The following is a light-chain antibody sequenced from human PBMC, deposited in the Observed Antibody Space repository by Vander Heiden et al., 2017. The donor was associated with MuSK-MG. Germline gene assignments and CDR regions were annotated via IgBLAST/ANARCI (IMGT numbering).Light chain of an antibody. J-gene: IGKJ1*01. Sequence: EIVMTQSPATLSVSPGERATLSCTASQSVSSNLAWYQQKPGQAPRLLIYGASNRAIGIPDRFSGSGAGKEFTLTSSSLQYEDFAVYYWQQDNNWWTFGQGTKVEIK. V-gene: IGKV3-15*01. CDR3: QQDNNWWT. CDR1: QSVSSN. CDR2: GAS.